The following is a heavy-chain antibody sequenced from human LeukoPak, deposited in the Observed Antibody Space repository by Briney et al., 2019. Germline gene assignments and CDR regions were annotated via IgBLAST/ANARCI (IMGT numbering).Heavy chain of an antibody. J-gene: IGHJ4*02. CDR2: IYSGGST. CDR3: ARVPPSAWPLGFDY. D-gene: IGHD3-10*01. V-gene: IGHV3-66*02. Sequence: PGGSLRLSCAASGFTVSSNYMNWVRQAPGKGLEWVSVIYSGGSTYYADSVKGRFTISRTNSKNTLYLQMNGLRPDDTAVYYCARVPPSAWPLGFDYWGQGTLVTVSS. CDR1: GFTVSSNY.